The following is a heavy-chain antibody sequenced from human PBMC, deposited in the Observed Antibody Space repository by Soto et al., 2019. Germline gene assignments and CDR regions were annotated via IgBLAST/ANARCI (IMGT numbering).Heavy chain of an antibody. Sequence: SETLSLTCSVSDDSINSDKYYWGWIRQPPGKGLEWIGSIYYRGNAYYNPSLQTRVTISLDTSKSQFSLKLSSVTAADTAVYYCARQGGAVAGQFDYWGQGTLVTVSS. CDR3: ARQGGAVAGQFDY. J-gene: IGHJ4*02. CDR2: IYYRGNA. V-gene: IGHV4-39*01. D-gene: IGHD6-19*01. CDR1: DDSINSDKYY.